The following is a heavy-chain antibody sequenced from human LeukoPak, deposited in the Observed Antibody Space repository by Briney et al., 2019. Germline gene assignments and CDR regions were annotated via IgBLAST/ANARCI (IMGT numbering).Heavy chain of an antibody. J-gene: IGHJ5*02. D-gene: IGHD3-16*01. V-gene: IGHV4-38-2*02. CDR2: IYHSGTT. CDR3: ARDPRGGNNWFDP. Sequence: ASETLSLTCGVASHTISRGYHWGWIRQPPGKGLEWIGSIYHSGTTFYSPSLKSRLTMSVDTSKNEFSLKLNSVTAADTAVYYCARDPRGGNNWFDPWGQGTQVTVSS. CDR1: SHTISRGYH.